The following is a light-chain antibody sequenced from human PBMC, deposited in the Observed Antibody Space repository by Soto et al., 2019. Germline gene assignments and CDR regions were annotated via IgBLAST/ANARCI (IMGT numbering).Light chain of an antibody. J-gene: IGKJ4*01. CDR2: KAS. CDR1: QSISSW. Sequence: DIQMTQSPSTLSASVGDRVTITCRASQSISSWLAWYQQKPGKAPKLLIYKASSLESGVPSRFSGSGSGTEFTLTISILQPDDFATYYCQQYNSFSYTFGGGTQVEIQ. CDR3: QQYNSFSYT. V-gene: IGKV1-5*03.